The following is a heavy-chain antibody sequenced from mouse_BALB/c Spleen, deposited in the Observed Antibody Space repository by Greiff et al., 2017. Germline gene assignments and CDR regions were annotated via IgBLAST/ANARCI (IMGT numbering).Heavy chain of an antibody. CDR3: ARGTARATSDAMDY. D-gene: IGHD3-2*01. Sequence: EVKLMESGGGLVKPGGSLKLSCAASGFTFSSYTMSWVRQTPEKRLEWVATISSGGSYTYYPDSVKGRFTISRDNAKNTLYLQMSSLKSEDTAMYYCARGTARATSDAMDYWGQGTSVTVSS. J-gene: IGHJ4*01. CDR1: GFTFSSYT. CDR2: ISSGGSYT. V-gene: IGHV5-6-4*01.